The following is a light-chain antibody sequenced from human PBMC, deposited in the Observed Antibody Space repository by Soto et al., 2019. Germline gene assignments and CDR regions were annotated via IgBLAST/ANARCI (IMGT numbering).Light chain of an antibody. J-gene: IGKJ1*01. Sequence: DTPMTQSPSSLSGSVGDRVTIXXRASQTISSWLAWYQQKPGKAPKLXIYKASTLKSGVPSRFSGSGSGTEFTLTISSLQPDDFATYYCQHYNSYSEAFGQGTKVDIK. CDR1: QTISSW. CDR2: KAS. V-gene: IGKV1-5*03. CDR3: QHYNSYSEA.